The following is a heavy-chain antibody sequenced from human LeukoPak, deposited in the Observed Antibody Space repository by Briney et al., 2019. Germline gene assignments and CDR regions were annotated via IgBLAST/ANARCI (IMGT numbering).Heavy chain of an antibody. V-gene: IGHV1-69*06. J-gene: IGHJ4*02. Sequence: GASVKVSCKASGYTFTSYGISWARQAPGQGLEWMGGIIPIFGTANYAQKFQGRVTITADKSTSTAYMELSSLRSEDTAVYYCARANWNYYWFDYWGQGTLVTVSS. CDR2: IIPIFGTA. CDR1: GYTFTSYG. D-gene: IGHD1-7*01. CDR3: ARANWNYYWFDY.